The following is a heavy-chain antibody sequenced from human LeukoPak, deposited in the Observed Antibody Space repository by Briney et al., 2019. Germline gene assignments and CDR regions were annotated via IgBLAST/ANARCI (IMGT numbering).Heavy chain of an antibody. CDR1: GITFSSYA. V-gene: IGHV3-21*01. J-gene: IGHJ4*02. CDR3: ARDHDSSGYYVGY. Sequence: PGGSLRLSCAASGITFSSYAMHWVRQAPGKGLEWVSSISSSSSYIYYADSVKGRFTISRDNAKNSLYLQMNSLRAEDTAVYYCARDHDSSGYYVGYWGQGTLVTVSS. CDR2: ISSSSSYI. D-gene: IGHD3-22*01.